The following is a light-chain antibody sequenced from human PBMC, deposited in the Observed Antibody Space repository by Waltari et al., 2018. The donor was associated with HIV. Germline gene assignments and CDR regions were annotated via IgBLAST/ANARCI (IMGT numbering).Light chain of an antibody. CDR3: AAWDARLNEYL. V-gene: IGLV1-44*01. J-gene: IGLJ1*01. CDR2: GDN. CDR1: NSNVGSDV. Sequence: ISCSGSNSNVGSDVVNWYQQLPGTAPKLLIYGDNERPSGVPDRFSGSKYGASASLAISDLQSEDEAEYYCAAWDARLNEYLFGTGTKVTVL.